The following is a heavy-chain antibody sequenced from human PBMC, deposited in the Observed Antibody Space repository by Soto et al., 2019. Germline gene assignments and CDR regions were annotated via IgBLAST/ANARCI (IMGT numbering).Heavy chain of an antibody. CDR3: ARGLDAYDSSGYFY. V-gene: IGHV4-34*01. CDR2: INHSGST. J-gene: IGHJ4*02. CDR1: GGSFGGFY. Sequence: NPPETLSLTCAVYGGSFGGFYWSWIRQPPGKGLEWIGEINHSGSTNYNPYLKSRVTISVDTSKNQFSLKLSSGTAADTAVYYCARGLDAYDSSGYFYWGQGTLVTVS. D-gene: IGHD3-22*01.